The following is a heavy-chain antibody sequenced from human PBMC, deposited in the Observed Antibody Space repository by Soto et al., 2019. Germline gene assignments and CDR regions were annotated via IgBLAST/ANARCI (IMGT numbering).Heavy chain of an antibody. CDR1: GGTFSSYA. Sequence: SVKVSCKASGGTFSSYAISWVRQAPGQGLEWMGGIIPIFGTANYAQKFQGRVTMTRDTSTSTVYMELRSLRSDDTAVYYCAREPSSLAAAGSSYGLDVWGQGTSVTVSS. D-gene: IGHD6-13*01. CDR3: AREPSSLAAAGSSYGLDV. V-gene: IGHV1-69*05. CDR2: IIPIFGTA. J-gene: IGHJ6*02.